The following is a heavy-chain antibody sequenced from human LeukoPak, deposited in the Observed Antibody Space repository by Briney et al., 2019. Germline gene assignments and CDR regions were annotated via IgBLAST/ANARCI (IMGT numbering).Heavy chain of an antibody. Sequence: GGSLRLSCAASGFTVSSSYMSWVRQAPGKGLEWVSAISGSGGSTYYADSVKGRFTISRDNSKNTLYLQMNSLRAEDTAVYYCAKAPNRDGYNVLFDYWGQGTLVTVSS. CDR2: ISGSGGST. D-gene: IGHD5-24*01. V-gene: IGHV3-23*01. CDR1: GFTVSSSY. J-gene: IGHJ4*02. CDR3: AKAPNRDGYNVLFDY.